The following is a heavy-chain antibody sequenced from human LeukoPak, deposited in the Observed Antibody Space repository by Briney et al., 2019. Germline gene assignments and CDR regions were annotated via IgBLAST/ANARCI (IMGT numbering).Heavy chain of an antibody. CDR2: ISGSGGSA. D-gene: IGHD6-19*01. J-gene: IGHJ4*02. CDR1: GFTFSSYA. CDR3: AKDDHGGSGWRDYFDY. Sequence: GGSLRLSCAASGFTFSSYAMSWVRQAPGKGLEWVSAISGSGGSAYYAESVKGRFTISRDNSKNTLYLQMNSLRAEDTAVYYCAKDDHGGSGWRDYFDYWGQGTLVTVSS. V-gene: IGHV3-23*01.